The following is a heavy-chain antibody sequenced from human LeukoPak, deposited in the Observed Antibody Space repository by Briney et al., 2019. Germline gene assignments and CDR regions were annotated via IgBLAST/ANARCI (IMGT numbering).Heavy chain of an antibody. D-gene: IGHD5-18*01. J-gene: IGHJ4*02. CDR3: ARRGYSYGLVSYFDY. V-gene: IGHV1-69*13. CDR2: IIPIFGTA. Sequence: SVKVSCKASGGTFSSYAISWVRQAPGHGLEWMGGIIPIFGTANYAQKFQGRVTITADESTSTAYMELSSLRSEDTAVYYCARRGYSYGLVSYFDYWGQGTLVTVSS. CDR1: GGTFSSYA.